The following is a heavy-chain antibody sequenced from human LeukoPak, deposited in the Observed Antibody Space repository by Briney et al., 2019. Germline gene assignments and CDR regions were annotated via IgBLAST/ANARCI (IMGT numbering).Heavy chain of an antibody. V-gene: IGHV4-38-2*01. CDR2: IYRTGST. CDR3: ARGHCATTSCYSRY. J-gene: IGHJ4*02. Sequence: KTSETLSLTCAVSGYSVSSGYYWGWIRQPPGKGLEWIGSIYRTGSTYYNPSLKSRVTISLDTSKNQFSLKLSSVTATDTAVYYCARGHCATTSCYSRYWGQGTLVTVSS. D-gene: IGHD2-2*01. CDR1: GYSVSSGYY.